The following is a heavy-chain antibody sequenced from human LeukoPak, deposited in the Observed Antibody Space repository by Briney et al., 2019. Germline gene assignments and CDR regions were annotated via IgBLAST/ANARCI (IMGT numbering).Heavy chain of an antibody. Sequence: PGGSLRLSCAASGFTFSSYAMHWVRQAPGKGLEWVAVISYDGSNKYYADSVKGRFTISRDNSKNTLYLQMNSLRAEDTAVYYCARVGLWFGDYYYYYMDVWGKGTTVTVSS. CDR2: ISYDGSNK. CDR1: GFTFSSYA. V-gene: IGHV3-30*04. D-gene: IGHD3-10*01. CDR3: ARVGLWFGDYYYYYMDV. J-gene: IGHJ6*03.